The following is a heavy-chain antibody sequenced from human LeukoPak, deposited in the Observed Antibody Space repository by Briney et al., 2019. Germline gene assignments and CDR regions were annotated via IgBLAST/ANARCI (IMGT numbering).Heavy chain of an antibody. CDR2: INPNSGGT. D-gene: IGHD3-22*01. CDR3: ASGYYDSFRFDY. CDR1: GYTFTGYY. J-gene: IGHJ4*02. Sequence: ASVKVSCKASGYTFTGYYMHWVRQAPGQGLEWMGRINPNSGGTNYAQKFRGRVTMTRDTSISTAYMELSRLRSDDTAVYYCASGYYDSFRFDYWGQGTLVTVSS. V-gene: IGHV1-2*06.